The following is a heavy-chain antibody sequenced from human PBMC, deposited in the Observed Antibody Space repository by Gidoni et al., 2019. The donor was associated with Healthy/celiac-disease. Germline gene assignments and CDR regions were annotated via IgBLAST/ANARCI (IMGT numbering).Heavy chain of an antibody. CDR2: ISGDGGST. CDR3: AKDIAAAGNLDY. CDR1: GFPFDDYA. Sequence: EVQLVASGGGVVQPGVSLSLSCAASGFPFDDYAIHWVRQAPGKGLEWVSLISGDGGSTYYADSVKGRFTISRDNSKNSLYLQMNSLRTEDTALYYCAKDIAAAGNLDYWGQGTLVTVSS. D-gene: IGHD6-13*01. V-gene: IGHV3-43*02. J-gene: IGHJ4*02.